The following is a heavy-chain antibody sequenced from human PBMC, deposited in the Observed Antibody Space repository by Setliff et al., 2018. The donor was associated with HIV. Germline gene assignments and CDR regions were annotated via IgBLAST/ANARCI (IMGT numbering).Heavy chain of an antibody. CDR2: INPSGGST. D-gene: IGHD3-3*01. Sequence: ASVKVSCKASGGTFSRHAISWVRQAPGQGLEWMAIINPSGGSTTYAQRFQGRVTMTRDTSTSTVYMELSSLRSEDTAVYYCARGPSVFGVAFYYYYYMDVWGKGTTVTVSS. J-gene: IGHJ6*03. V-gene: IGHV1-46*01. CDR3: ARGPSVFGVAFYYYYYMDV. CDR1: GGTFSRHA.